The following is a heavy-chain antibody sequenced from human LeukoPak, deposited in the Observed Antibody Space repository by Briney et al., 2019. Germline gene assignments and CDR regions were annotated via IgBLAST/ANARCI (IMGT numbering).Heavy chain of an antibody. CDR3: ARDHDFWSGYPNWFDP. V-gene: IGHV1-2*02. J-gene: IGHJ5*02. D-gene: IGHD3-3*01. CDR1: GYTFTSYG. Sequence: ASVKVSCKASGYTFTSYGISWVRQAPGQGLEWMGWINPNSGGTNYAQKFQGRVTMTRDTSISTAYMELSRLRSDDTAVYYCARDHDFWSGYPNWFDPWGQGTLVTVSS. CDR2: INPNSGGT.